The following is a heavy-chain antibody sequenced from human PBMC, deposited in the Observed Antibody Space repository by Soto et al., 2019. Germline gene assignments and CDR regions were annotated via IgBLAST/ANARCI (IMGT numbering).Heavy chain of an antibody. Sequence: EVQLLESGGGLVQPGGSLRLSCAASGFTFSSYAMNWVRQAPGKGLEWVSGISGSGGNTNYADSVKGRFTISRDNSKNTLYLQMNSLSAEDTAVYYCANQKRCGSGRYGMDVWGQGTTVTVSS. CDR3: ANQKRCGSGRYGMDV. J-gene: IGHJ6*02. D-gene: IGHD3-10*01. V-gene: IGHV3-23*01. CDR2: ISGSGGNT. CDR1: GFTFSSYA.